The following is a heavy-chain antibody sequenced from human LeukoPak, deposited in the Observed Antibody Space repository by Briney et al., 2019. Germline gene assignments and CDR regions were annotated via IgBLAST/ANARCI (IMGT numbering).Heavy chain of an antibody. J-gene: IGHJ4*02. Sequence: GGSLRLSCAASGFTFSSYAMSWVRQAPGKGLEWVSAISASGDAAFYADSVKSRFTISRDSSKNTVHLQMNSLRAEDTAVYYCARDYIAAIGFDHWGQGTLVSVSS. CDR2: ISASGDAA. V-gene: IGHV3-23*01. CDR3: ARDYIAAIGFDH. CDR1: GFTFSSYA. D-gene: IGHD6-13*01.